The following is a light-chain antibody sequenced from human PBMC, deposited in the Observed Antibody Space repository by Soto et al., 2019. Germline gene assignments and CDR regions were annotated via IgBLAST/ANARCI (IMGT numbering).Light chain of an antibody. V-gene: IGLV2-14*03. Sequence: QSALTQPASVSGSPGQSITISCTGTSSDIGGYNYVSWYQLHPSKPPKLMIYDVSIRPSGVSNRFSGSKSGNTASLTISGLQAEDETDYYCSSYTSSSSVIFGGGTKVTVL. CDR3: SSYTSSSSVI. CDR1: SSDIGGYNY. J-gene: IGLJ2*01. CDR2: DVS.